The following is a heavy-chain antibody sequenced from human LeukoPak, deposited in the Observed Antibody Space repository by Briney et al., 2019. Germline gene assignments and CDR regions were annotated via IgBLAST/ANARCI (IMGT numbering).Heavy chain of an antibody. CDR1: GFTFSSYA. CDR3: AKDSKTYYDFWSGYYPFDY. J-gene: IGHJ4*02. V-gene: IGHV3-23*01. Sequence: GGSLRLSCAASGFTFSSYAMSWVRQAPGKGLEWVSAISGSGGSTYYADSVKGRFTISRGNSKNTLYLQMNSLRAEDTAVYYCAKDSKTYYDFWSGYYPFDYWGQGTLVTVSS. CDR2: ISGSGGST. D-gene: IGHD3-3*01.